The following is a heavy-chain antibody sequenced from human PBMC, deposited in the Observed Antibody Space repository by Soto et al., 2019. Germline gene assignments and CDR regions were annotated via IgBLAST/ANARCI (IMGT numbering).Heavy chain of an antibody. CDR3: AKDQAWDDFWSGYYSPKYYFDY. D-gene: IGHD3-3*01. Sequence: NPGGSLRLSCAASGFTFSSYSMNWVRQAPGKGMEWVSSISSSSSYIYYADSVKGRFTISRDNAKNSLYLQMNSLRAEDTAVYYCAKDQAWDDFWSGYYSPKYYFDYWGQGTLVTVSS. V-gene: IGHV3-21*04. CDR2: ISSSSSYI. CDR1: GFTFSSYS. J-gene: IGHJ4*02.